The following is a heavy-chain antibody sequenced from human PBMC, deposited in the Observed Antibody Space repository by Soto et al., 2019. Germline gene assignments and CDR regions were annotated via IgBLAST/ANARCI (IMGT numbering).Heavy chain of an antibody. Sequence: SETLPLTCTLSGVSIRSSSYYWDLIRQPPGQGLEWIGSIYYSGSTYYKPSLKSRVTISADTSKNQFSLKLSSVTAADTAVYYWASAQRFWGGYAPRHGMAVLGQGSTVT. CDR1: GVSIRSSSYY. CDR3: ASAQRFWGGYAPRHGMAV. J-gene: IGHJ6*01. V-gene: IGHV4-39*01. D-gene: IGHD3-3*01. CDR2: IYYSGST.